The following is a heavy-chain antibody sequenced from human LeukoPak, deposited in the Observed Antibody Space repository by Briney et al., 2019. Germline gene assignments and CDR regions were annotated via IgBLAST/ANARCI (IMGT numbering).Heavy chain of an antibody. CDR1: GYTFTSYG. J-gene: IGHJ4*02. CDR3: ARGTMIFGVARPHFDY. CDR2: INGHNGNT. D-gene: IGHD3/OR15-3a*01. V-gene: IGHV1-18*01. Sequence: GSVKVSCKASGYTFTSYGMSGVRQAPGKGLEWMGGINGHNGNTKYAQKLQGRVSMTSDATTSTAYLALSRLRSDDTAVYYCARGTMIFGVARPHFDYWGQGTLVTVSS.